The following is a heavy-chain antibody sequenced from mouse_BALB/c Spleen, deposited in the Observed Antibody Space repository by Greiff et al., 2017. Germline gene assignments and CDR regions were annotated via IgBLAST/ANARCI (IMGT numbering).Heavy chain of an antibody. Sequence: VQLQQSGAELAKPGASVKMSCKASGYTFTSYWMHWVKQRPGQGLEWIGYINPSTGYTEYNQKFKDKATLTADKSSSTAYMQLSSLTSEDSAVYYCARGGTLYYAMDYWGQGTLVTVSA. J-gene: IGHJ3*01. CDR2: INPSTGYT. D-gene: IGHD1-1*02. CDR1: GYTFTSYW. V-gene: IGHV1-7*01. CDR3: ARGGTLYYAMDY.